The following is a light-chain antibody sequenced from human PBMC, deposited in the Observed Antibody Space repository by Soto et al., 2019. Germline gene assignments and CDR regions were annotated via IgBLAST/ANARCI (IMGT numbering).Light chain of an antibody. CDR2: EIS. CDR3: MQATQFPIT. V-gene: IGKV2-24*01. CDR1: QSLVPRNGDTY. J-gene: IGKJ5*01. Sequence: DIVMTQTPLFSPVTLGQPASISCRSSQSLVPRNGDTYLSWLQQRPGQPPRLLIYEISKRFSGVPDRFSGSGAGTDFTLKISKVEAEDVGIYYCMQATQFPITFGQGTRLEIK.